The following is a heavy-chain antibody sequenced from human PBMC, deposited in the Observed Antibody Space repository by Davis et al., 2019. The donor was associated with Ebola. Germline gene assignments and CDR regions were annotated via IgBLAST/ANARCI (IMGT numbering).Heavy chain of an antibody. Sequence: AASVKVSCKASGGTFSSYAISWVRQAPGQWLEWMGRIIPILGIANYAQKLQGRVTMTTDTSTSTAYMELRSLRSDDTAVYYCARDLYSSGWYAEDAFDIWGQGTMVTVSS. CDR2: IIPILGIA. D-gene: IGHD6-19*01. CDR1: GGTFSSYA. CDR3: ARDLYSSGWYAEDAFDI. V-gene: IGHV1-69*04. J-gene: IGHJ3*02.